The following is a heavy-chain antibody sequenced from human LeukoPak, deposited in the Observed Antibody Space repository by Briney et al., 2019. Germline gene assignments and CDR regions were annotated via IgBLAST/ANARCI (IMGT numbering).Heavy chain of an antibody. J-gene: IGHJ2*01. CDR1: GGTFSSYG. D-gene: IGHD3-3*01. CDR2: IIPIVGTT. CDR3: AKDSDGIGAIKKWYFDL. V-gene: IGHV1-69*05. Sequence: GASVRVSFKASGGTFSSYGVSWVRQAPGQGLEWMGRIIPIVGTTNYAQKFQGRVTITTDESQRTVYMERRSMRSEDTAVYYCAKDSDGIGAIKKWYFDLWGRGTLVTVSS.